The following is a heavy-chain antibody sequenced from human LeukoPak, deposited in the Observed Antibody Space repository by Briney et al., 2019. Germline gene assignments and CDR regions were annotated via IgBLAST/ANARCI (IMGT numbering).Heavy chain of an antibody. D-gene: IGHD3-16*01. CDR1: GYSISSSSW. CDR3: ARKENAYYYFDY. V-gene: IGHV4-28*01. CDR2: HSGTT. J-gene: IGHJ4*02. Sequence: SETLSLTCAVSGYSISSSSWWGWIRQPPGKGLEWIAYHSGTTYYNPSLQSRVTMSVDTSKNQFSLKLSSVTAVDTAVYYCARKENAYYYFDYWGQGTLVTVSS.